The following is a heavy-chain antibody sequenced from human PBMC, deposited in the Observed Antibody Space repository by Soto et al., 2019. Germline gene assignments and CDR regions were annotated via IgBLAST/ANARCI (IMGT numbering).Heavy chain of an antibody. D-gene: IGHD5-12*01. Sequence: EVQLVESGGGLVKPGGSLRLSCAASGFTFSNAWMNWVRQAPGKGLEWVGRIKSKTDGGTTDYAAPVKGRFTISRDDSKSTLYLQMNSLKTDDTAVYYCNRDWLRLIQNAFDIWGQGTMDTVSS. CDR3: NRDWLRLIQNAFDI. CDR2: IKSKTDGGTT. CDR1: GFTFSNAW. J-gene: IGHJ3*02. V-gene: IGHV3-15*07.